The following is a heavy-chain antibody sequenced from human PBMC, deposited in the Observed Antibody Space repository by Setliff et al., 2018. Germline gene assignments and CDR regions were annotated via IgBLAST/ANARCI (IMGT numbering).Heavy chain of an antibody. D-gene: IGHD2-15*01. V-gene: IGHV4-59*08. J-gene: IGHJ4*01. CDR3: ARPGGTTVVARHFDY. CDR2: IYASGST. CDR1: GGSISSYY. Sequence: SETLSLTCTVSGGSISSYYWSWIRQPPGKGLEWIGYIYASGSTNYNPSLKSRVTLSVDTSKNQFSLKVSSVTAADTAVYYCARPGGTTVVARHFDYWGSGILVTVSS.